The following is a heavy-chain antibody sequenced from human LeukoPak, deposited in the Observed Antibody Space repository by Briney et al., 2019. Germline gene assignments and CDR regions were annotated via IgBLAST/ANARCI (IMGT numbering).Heavy chain of an antibody. D-gene: IGHD5-24*01. CDR2: IYYSGST. CDR1: GGSISSYY. V-gene: IGHV4-59*01. J-gene: IGHJ6*03. Sequence: PSETLSLTCTVSGGSISSYYWSWIRQPPGKGLEWIGYIYYSGSTNYNPSLKSRVTISVDTSKNQLSLKLSSVTAADTAVYYCARAEMATTPYYYYYYMDVWGKGTTVTISS. CDR3: ARAEMATTPYYYYYYMDV.